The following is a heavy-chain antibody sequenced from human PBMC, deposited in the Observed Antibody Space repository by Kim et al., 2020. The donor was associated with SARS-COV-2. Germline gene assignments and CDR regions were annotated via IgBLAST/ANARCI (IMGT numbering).Heavy chain of an antibody. Sequence: GGSLRLSCAASGFRFTDYYMSWIRQAPGKGLEWVSLLSTGGSSTYFAASVNGRLSTSRDNAKNSLYLQMNSLSGEDTAIYYCAGGFCGGGNCHSGNAHIFDIWGQGTTGTVSS. CDR1: GFRFTDYY. J-gene: IGHJ3*02. CDR2: LSTGGSST. D-gene: IGHD2-15*01. V-gene: IGHV3-11*01. CDR3: AGGFCGGGNCHSGNAHIFDI.